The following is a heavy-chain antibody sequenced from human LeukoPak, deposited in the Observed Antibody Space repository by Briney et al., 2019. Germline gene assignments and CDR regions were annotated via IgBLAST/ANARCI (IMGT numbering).Heavy chain of an antibody. CDR1: GFTFSSYW. CDR3: ARGRRSITMVRGVTYFDY. D-gene: IGHD3-10*01. CDR2: IKQDGSEK. V-gene: IGHV3-7*01. Sequence: GGSLRLSCAASGFTFSSYWMSWVRQAPGKGLEWVGNIKQDGSEKYYVDSVKGRFTISRDNAKNSLYLQMNSLRAEDTAVYYCARGRRSITMVRGVTYFDYWGQGTLVTVSS. J-gene: IGHJ4*02.